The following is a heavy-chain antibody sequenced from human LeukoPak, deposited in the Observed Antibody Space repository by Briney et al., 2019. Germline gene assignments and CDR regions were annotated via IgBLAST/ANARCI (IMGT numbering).Heavy chain of an antibody. CDR1: GGSIRSYY. D-gene: IGHD3-3*01. J-gene: IGHJ4*02. CDR3: ARASEGIGYFDT. V-gene: IGHV4-59*01. CDR2: IYYSGST. Sequence: SETLSLTCTVSGGSIRSYYWSWIRQPPGKGLEWIGYIYYSGSTNYNPSLKSRVTISVDTSKNQFSLKLSSVTAADTAVYYCARASEGIGYFDTWGRGSLVTVSS.